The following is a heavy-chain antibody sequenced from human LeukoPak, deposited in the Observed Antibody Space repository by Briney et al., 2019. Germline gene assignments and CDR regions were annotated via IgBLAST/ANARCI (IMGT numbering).Heavy chain of an antibody. D-gene: IGHD1-26*01. Sequence: GGSLRLSCAASGFSFSSYSMNWVRQAPGKGLEWVSDISGSGSNTYYADSVKGRFTISRDNSKNTLYLQMNSLRVEDTAVYYCAKKYSTGLDPWGQGTLVTVSS. CDR1: GFSFSSYS. CDR2: ISGSGSNT. CDR3: AKKYSTGLDP. J-gene: IGHJ5*02. V-gene: IGHV3-23*01.